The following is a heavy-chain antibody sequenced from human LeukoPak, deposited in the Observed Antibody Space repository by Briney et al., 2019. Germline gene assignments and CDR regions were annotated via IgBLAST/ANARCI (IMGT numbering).Heavy chain of an antibody. CDR3: ASPLGYSYGYLDY. V-gene: IGHV1-2*02. CDR1: GYTFTDYY. D-gene: IGHD5-18*01. Sequence: ASVKVFCKASGYTFTDYYMHWVRQAPGQGLEWMGWINPNSGGTNYAQKFQGRVTMTRDTSISTAYMELSSLRSDDTAVYYCASPLGYSYGYLDYWGQGTLVTVSS. J-gene: IGHJ4*02. CDR2: INPNSGGT.